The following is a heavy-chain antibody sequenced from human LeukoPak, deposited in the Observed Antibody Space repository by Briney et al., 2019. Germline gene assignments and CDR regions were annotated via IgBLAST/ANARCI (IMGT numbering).Heavy chain of an antibody. V-gene: IGHV3-23*01. D-gene: IGHD3-10*01. J-gene: IGHJ6*02. CDR1: GFTFGSYA. CDR2: ISGTGGST. Sequence: GGSLRLSCAASGFTFGSYAMSWVRQAPGKGLEWVSAISGTGGSTYYADSVKGRFTISRGNYKNTLYLQMNSLRAEDTALYYCAKARFAPSNYYFYSGMDVWGQGTTVTVSS. CDR3: AKARFAPSNYYFYSGMDV.